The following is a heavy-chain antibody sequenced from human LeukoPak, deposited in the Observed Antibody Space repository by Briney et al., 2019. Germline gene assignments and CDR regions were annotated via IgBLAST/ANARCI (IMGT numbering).Heavy chain of an antibody. D-gene: IGHD6-6*01. V-gene: IGHV1-2*02. Sequence: GASVKVSCKTSGYTFVSYYVHWVRQAPGQGLEWMGWINPNSGGTNYAQKFQGRVTMTRDTPIRTAYMELSRLRSDDTAVYYCARSPTTLSSNSSPFDYWGRGTLATVSS. CDR3: ARSPTTLSSNSSPFDY. CDR1: GYTFVSYY. CDR2: INPNSGGT. J-gene: IGHJ4*02.